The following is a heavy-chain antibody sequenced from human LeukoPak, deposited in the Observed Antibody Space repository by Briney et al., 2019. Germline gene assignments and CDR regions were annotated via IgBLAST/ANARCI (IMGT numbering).Heavy chain of an antibody. CDR1: GYTFFTYW. D-gene: IGHD6-13*01. Sequence: GESLKISCKGSGYTFFTYWIGWVRQMPGKGLEWMGIIYPGDSDTRYSPSFQGQVTISADKSISTAYLQWSSLKASDTAMYYCARQSSRLADDAFDIWGQGTMVTVSS. J-gene: IGHJ3*02. CDR3: ARQSSRLADDAFDI. CDR2: IYPGDSDT. V-gene: IGHV5-51*01.